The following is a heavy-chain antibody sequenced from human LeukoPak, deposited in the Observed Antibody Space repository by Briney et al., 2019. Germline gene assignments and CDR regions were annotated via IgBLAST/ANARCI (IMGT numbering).Heavy chain of an antibody. CDR1: GGSISSSSYY. CDR2: IYYSGST. CDR3: ARHLEGGYSITGTFDAFDI. D-gene: IGHD3-22*01. J-gene: IGHJ3*02. Sequence: SETLSLTCTVSGGSISSSSYYWGWIRQPPGKGLEWIGSIYYSGSTYYNPSLKSRVTISVDTSKNQFSLKLSSVTAADTAVYYCARHLEGGYSITGTFDAFDIWGQGTMVTVSS. V-gene: IGHV4-39*07.